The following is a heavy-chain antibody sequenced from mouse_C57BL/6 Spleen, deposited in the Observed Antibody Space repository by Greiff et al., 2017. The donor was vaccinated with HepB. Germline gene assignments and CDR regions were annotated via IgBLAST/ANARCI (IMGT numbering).Heavy chain of an antibody. Sequence: VQLKESGPGLVAPSQSLSITCTVSGFSLTSYGVHWVRQPPGKGLEWLVVIWSDGSTTYNSALKSRLSISKDNSKSQVFLKMNSLQTDDTAMYYCARHGGTTDYYAMDYWGQGTSVTVSS. J-gene: IGHJ4*01. CDR2: IWSDGST. CDR1: GFSLTSYG. D-gene: IGHD2-14*01. V-gene: IGHV2-6-1*01. CDR3: ARHGGTTDYYAMDY.